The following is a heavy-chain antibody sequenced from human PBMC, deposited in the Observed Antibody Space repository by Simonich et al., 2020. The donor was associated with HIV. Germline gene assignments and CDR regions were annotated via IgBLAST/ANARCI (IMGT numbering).Heavy chain of an antibody. V-gene: IGHV4-34*01. CDR3: ARGRTVTTTGIDY. J-gene: IGHJ4*02. D-gene: IGHD4-17*01. CDR2: INHRGGT. CDR1: GGSFSGYY. Sequence: QVQLQQWGAGLLKPSETLSLTCAVFGGSFSGYYWTWIRQPPGKGLEWIGEINHRGGTNYNPSLKSRVTISVDTSNNQFSLKLSSVTAADTAVYYCARGRTVTTTGIDYWGQGTLVTVSS.